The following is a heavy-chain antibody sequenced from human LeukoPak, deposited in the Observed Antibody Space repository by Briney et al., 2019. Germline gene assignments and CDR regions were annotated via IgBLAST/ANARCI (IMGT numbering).Heavy chain of an antibody. CDR1: GFSVSSNY. CDR3: AMGRGYYYGMDV. V-gene: IGHV3-66*01. CDR2: IYNDGTT. J-gene: IGHJ6*02. Sequence: GGSLRLSCAASGFSVSSNYITWVRQAPGKGLEWVSVIYNDGTTYYADSVKGRFTISRDNSKTTLYLQMNSLGAEDTAIYYCAMGRGYYYGMDVWGQGTTVTVSS. D-gene: IGHD3-10*01.